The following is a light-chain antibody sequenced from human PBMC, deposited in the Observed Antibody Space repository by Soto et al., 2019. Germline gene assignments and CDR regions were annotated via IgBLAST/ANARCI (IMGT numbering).Light chain of an antibody. J-gene: IGKJ1*01. CDR2: GSS. CDR3: QQANSYPWT. V-gene: IGKV1-39*01. CDR1: QDISNY. Sequence: DIQMTQSPSSLSASVGDRVTITCQASQDISNYLNWYQQKPGKAPKLLIYGSSSLLSGVPSRFSGTRSGTDFTLTISSLQPEDFATYYCQQANSYPWTFGQGTKVDIK.